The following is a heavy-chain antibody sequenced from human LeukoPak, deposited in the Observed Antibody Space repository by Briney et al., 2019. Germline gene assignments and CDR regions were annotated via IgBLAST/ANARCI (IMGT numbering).Heavy chain of an antibody. CDR1: GFTFDDYA. Sequence: PEGSLRLSCAASGFTFDDYAMHWVRQAPGKGLEWVSLISGDGGSTYYADSVKGRFTISRDNSKNSLYLQMNSLRTKDTALYYCAKDIVPRKPGYYYGMDVWGQGTTVTVSS. J-gene: IGHJ6*02. CDR3: AKDIVPRKPGYYYGMDV. CDR2: ISGDGGST. V-gene: IGHV3-43*02. D-gene: IGHD1-14*01.